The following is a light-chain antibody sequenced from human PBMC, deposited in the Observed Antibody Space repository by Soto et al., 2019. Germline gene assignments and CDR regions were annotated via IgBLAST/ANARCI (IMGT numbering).Light chain of an antibody. CDR1: SSNIGAGYD. CDR2: GNS. J-gene: IGLJ2*01. Sequence: QSVLTQPPSVSGAPGRRVTISCTGSSSNIGAGYDVHWYQQLPGTAPKLLIYGNSNRPSGVPDRFSGSKSGTSASLAITGLQAEDEADYYCQSYDSSLGGGVFGGGTKLTVL. V-gene: IGLV1-40*01. CDR3: QSYDSSLGGGV.